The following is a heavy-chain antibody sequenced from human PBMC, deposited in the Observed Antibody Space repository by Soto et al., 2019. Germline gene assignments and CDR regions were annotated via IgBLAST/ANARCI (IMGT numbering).Heavy chain of an antibody. CDR2: IIPIFGTA. J-gene: IGHJ6*02. Sequence: SVKVSCKASGGTFSSYAISWVRQAPGQGLEWMGGIIPIFGTANYAQKFQGRVTITADKSTSTAYMELSSLRSEDTAVYYCARGSSSSRTNYYYYGMDVWGQGTTVTVSS. CDR3: ARGSSSSRTNYYYYGMDV. V-gene: IGHV1-69*06. D-gene: IGHD6-13*01. CDR1: GGTFSSYA.